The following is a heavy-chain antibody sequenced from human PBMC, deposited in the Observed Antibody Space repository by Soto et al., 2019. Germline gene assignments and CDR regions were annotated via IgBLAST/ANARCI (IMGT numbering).Heavy chain of an antibody. Sequence: ASVKVSCKASGGTFSSYAISWVRQAPGQGLEWMGGIIHIFGTANYAQKFQGRVTITADKSTSTAYMELSSLRSEDTAVYYCAILESFYDFWSGYYPPNYYYYYGMDVWGQGTTVTVSS. CDR1: GGTFSSYA. J-gene: IGHJ6*02. V-gene: IGHV1-69*06. CDR3: AILESFYDFWSGYYPPNYYYYYGMDV. D-gene: IGHD3-3*01. CDR2: IIHIFGTA.